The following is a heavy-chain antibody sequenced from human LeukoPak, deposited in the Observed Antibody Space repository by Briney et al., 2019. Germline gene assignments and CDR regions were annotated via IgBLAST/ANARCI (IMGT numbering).Heavy chain of an antibody. D-gene: IGHD3-3*01. V-gene: IGHV4-39*01. CDR3: ASNSVLEWLSEY. Sequence: SETLSLTCTVSGDSVTNTNFYWGWIRQLPGKGLEWMGCIYHSGSTYYNPSLESRVSMSMDMSKNQFSLKLISVTAADTAVYFCASNSVLEWLSEYWGQGILVTVSS. J-gene: IGHJ4*02. CDR2: IYHSGST. CDR1: GDSVTNTNFY.